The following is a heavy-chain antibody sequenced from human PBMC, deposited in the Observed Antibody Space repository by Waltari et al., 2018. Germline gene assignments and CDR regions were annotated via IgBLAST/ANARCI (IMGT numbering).Heavy chain of an antibody. D-gene: IGHD3-3*01. CDR3: ARERFLVAGLDNADYMDV. Sequence: QVTLKESGPALVKPTQTLTLTCTFSGFSLSTSGMRVSWIRQPPGKALEWLARIDWDDDKFYSPSLTTRLTISKDTSKNQVVLTMTNMAPVDTATYYCARERFLVAGLDNADYMDVWGKGTTVTVSS. V-gene: IGHV2-70*04. CDR2: IDWDDDK. CDR1: GFSLSTSGMR. J-gene: IGHJ6*03.